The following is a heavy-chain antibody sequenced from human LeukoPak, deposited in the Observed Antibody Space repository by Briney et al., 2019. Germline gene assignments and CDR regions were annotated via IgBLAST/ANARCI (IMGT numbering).Heavy chain of an antibody. CDR1: GYTLTELS. CDR3: ATTAPRAVAALFDY. D-gene: IGHD6-19*01. CDR2: FDPEDGET. J-gene: IGHJ4*02. V-gene: IGHV1-24*01. Sequence: GASVKVSCKVSGYTLTELSMHWVRQAPGKGLEWMGGFDPEDGETIYAQKFQGRVTMTEDTSTDTAYMELSSLRSEDTAVYYCATTAPRAVAALFDYWGQGTLVTVSS.